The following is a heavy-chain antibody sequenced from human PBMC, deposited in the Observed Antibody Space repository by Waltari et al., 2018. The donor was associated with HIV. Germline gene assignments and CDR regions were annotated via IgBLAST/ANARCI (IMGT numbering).Heavy chain of an antibody. J-gene: IGHJ4*02. CDR1: GYSISTAYY. CDR2: VYHSGST. CDR3: AREDGHYIQVPGI. V-gene: IGHV4-38-2*02. Sequence: QVQLQESGPGLVKPSEPLSLTCPVSGYSISTAYYWGWLRQPPGKGLQWSGNVYHSGSTYFSPSLKSRVTISVDTSKNQFSLKLTSVTAADTAVYYCAREDGHYIQVPGIWGQGALVTVSS. D-gene: IGHD1-20*01.